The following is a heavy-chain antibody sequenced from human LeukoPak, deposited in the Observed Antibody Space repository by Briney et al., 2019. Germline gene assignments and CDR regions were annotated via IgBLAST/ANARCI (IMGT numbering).Heavy chain of an antibody. J-gene: IGHJ4*02. CDR2: LSSSSTYI. V-gene: IGHV3-21*06. CDR1: GFTFSGYS. CDR3: ARVRRRSSAYDYSDY. Sequence: PGASLRLSCAASGFTFSGYSMNWVRQAPGKGLEWVSALSSSSTYIYYVDSVKGRFTISRDNAKNSLYLQMNSLRAEDTAIYFCARVRRRSSAYDYSDYWGQGTLVTVSA. D-gene: IGHD5-12*01.